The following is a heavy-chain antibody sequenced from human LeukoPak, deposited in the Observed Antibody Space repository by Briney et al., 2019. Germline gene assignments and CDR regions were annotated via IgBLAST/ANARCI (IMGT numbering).Heavy chain of an antibody. Sequence: SQTLSLTCSVSGGSISSGDYSWSWIRQPPGKGLEWIGYIYHSGSTYYNPSLKSRVTISVDTSKNQFSLKLRSVTAADTAVYYCARREVATTLDSWGQGALVSVSS. V-gene: IGHV4-30-2*03. CDR2: IYHSGST. D-gene: IGHD5-24*01. CDR1: GGSISSGDYS. J-gene: IGHJ4*02. CDR3: ARREVATTLDS.